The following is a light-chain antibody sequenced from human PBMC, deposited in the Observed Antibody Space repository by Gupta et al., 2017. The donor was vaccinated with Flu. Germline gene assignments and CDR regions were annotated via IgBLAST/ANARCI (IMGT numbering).Light chain of an antibody. V-gene: IGKV3D-15*01. J-gene: IGKJ1*01. CDR2: GAS. CDR3: QQYNNWTGT. CDR1: QSVSSN. Sequence: PATLSVSPGERATLSCRASQSVSSNLAWYQQKPGQAPRLLIYGASTRATGIPARFSGSGSGTEFTLTISSLQSEDFAVYYCQQYNNWTGTFGQGTKVEIK.